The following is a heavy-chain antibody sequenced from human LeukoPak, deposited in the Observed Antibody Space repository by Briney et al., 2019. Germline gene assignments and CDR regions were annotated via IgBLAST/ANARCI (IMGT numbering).Heavy chain of an antibody. J-gene: IGHJ5*02. CDR3: ARDTLYYYDSSGARGWFDP. D-gene: IGHD3-22*01. V-gene: IGHV1-2*02. CDR1: GYTFTGYY. Sequence: ASVKVSCKASGYTFTGYYMHWVRQAPGQGLEWMGWINPNSGGTNYAQKFQGRVTMTTDTSISTAYMELSRLRSDDTAVYYCARDTLYYYDSSGARGWFDPWGQGTLVTVSS. CDR2: INPNSGGT.